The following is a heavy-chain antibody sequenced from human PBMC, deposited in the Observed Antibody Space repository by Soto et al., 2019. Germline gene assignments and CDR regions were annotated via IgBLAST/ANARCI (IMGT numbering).Heavy chain of an antibody. V-gene: IGHV3-48*01. CDR1: GFTFSTYS. J-gene: IGHJ1*01. CDR2: ISSSGSST. Sequence: EVQLVESGGGLVQPGGSLRLSCAASGFTFSTYSMNWVRQAPGKGLEWVSYISSSGSSTYYADSVKGRFTISRGNAKNSLYLQKNRLRGEDTAVYYWARDQGIQLWFTPGDHWGQGTLVTVSS. D-gene: IGHD5-18*01. CDR3: ARDQGIQLWFTPGDH.